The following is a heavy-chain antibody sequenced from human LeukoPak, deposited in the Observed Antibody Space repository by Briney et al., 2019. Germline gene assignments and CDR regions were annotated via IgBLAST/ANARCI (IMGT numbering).Heavy chain of an antibody. D-gene: IGHD4-17*01. Sequence: LETLSLTCAVSGYSISSGYYWDWIRQPPGKGLEWIGTIYHIGSTYYNPSLKSRVTISVDTPKNQFSLKLSSVTAADTAVYYCARKAGDYYMDVWGKGTTVTVSS. J-gene: IGHJ6*03. CDR2: IYHIGST. CDR3: ARKAGDYYMDV. CDR1: GYSISSGYY. V-gene: IGHV4-38-2*01.